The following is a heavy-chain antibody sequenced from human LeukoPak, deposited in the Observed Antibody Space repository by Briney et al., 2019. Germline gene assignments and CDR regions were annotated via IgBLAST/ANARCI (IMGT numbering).Heavy chain of an antibody. Sequence: GGSLRLSCAASGFTFSSYWMSWVRQAPGKGLEWVANIKQDGSEKYYVDSVKGRFTISRDNAKNSLYLQMNSLRAEDTAVYYCVSSGWGSYYYYYYMDVWGKGTTVTVSS. D-gene: IGHD2-21*01. J-gene: IGHJ6*03. CDR3: VSSGWGSYYYYYYMDV. V-gene: IGHV3-7*01. CDR2: IKQDGSEK. CDR1: GFTFSSYW.